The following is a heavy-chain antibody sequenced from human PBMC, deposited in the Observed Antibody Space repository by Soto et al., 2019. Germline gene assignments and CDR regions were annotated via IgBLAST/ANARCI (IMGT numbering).Heavy chain of an antibody. V-gene: IGHV6-1*01. Sequence: QVQLQQSGPGLVKPSQTLSLTCAISGDSVSNNNAAWNWIRQSPSRGLEWLGRTYYRSKWYYDYPISMKSRITINPDTSKNQFSLQLNSVSPEDTALYYCARGHIAVAGADLDFWGQGTLVTVSS. D-gene: IGHD6-19*01. CDR3: ARGHIAVAGADLDF. J-gene: IGHJ4*02. CDR2: TYYRSKWYY. CDR1: GDSVSNNNAA.